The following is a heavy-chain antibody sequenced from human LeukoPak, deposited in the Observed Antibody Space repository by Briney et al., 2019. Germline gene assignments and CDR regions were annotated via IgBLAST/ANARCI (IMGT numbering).Heavy chain of an antibody. J-gene: IGHJ4*02. V-gene: IGHV3-7*03. CDR1: GFTFSSYW. Sequence: GGSLRLSCAASGFTFSSYWMSWVRQAPGKGLEWVASIEQGGSEKYYVGSVKGRFTISRDNAKNSLYLQMNSLRAEDTAVYYCARDWQTRSGWPNFWGQGTLVTVSS. D-gene: IGHD6-19*01. CDR2: IEQGGSEK. CDR3: ARDWQTRSGWPNF.